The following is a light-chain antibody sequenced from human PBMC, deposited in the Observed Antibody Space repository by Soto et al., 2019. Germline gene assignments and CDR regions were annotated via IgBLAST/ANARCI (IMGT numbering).Light chain of an antibody. CDR3: QQYGSSLFT. V-gene: IGKV3-20*01. Sequence: EIVLTQSPGTLSSSPGERATLSCRASQSVSSSYLAWYQQKPGQAPRLLIYGASSRATGIPDRFSGSGSGTDFTLTISRLEPEDCAVYYCQQYGSSLFTFGPGTKVDIK. CDR1: QSVSSSY. CDR2: GAS. J-gene: IGKJ3*01.